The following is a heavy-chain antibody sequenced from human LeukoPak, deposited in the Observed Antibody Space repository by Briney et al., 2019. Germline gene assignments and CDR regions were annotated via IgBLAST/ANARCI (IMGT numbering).Heavy chain of an antibody. CDR2: IRSSSSTT. J-gene: IGHJ6*02. V-gene: IGHV3-48*04. CDR1: GFTFSRYS. D-gene: IGHD3-3*01. CDR3: ARGSYYDFWSGYSCGMDV. Sequence: GGSLRLSCAGSGFTFSRYSMNWVRQAPGKGLEWVSYIRSSSSTTYYADSVKGRFTISRDNAKNTLYLQMNSLRVEDTAVYYCARGSYYDFWSGYSCGMDVWGQGTTVTVSS.